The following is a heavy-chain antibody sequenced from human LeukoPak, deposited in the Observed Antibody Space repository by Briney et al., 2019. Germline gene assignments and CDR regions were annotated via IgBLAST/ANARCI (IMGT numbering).Heavy chain of an antibody. V-gene: IGHV4-61*02. D-gene: IGHD1-26*01. Sequence: SETLSLTCTVSGGSISSGDYYWSWIRQPPGKGLEWIGRIYTSGSTNYNPSLKSRVTMSVDTSKNQFSLKLSSVTAADTAVYYCARRKSGSYHFDYWGQGTLVTVSS. CDR2: IYTSGST. CDR1: GGSISSGDYY. J-gene: IGHJ4*02. CDR3: ARRKSGSYHFDY.